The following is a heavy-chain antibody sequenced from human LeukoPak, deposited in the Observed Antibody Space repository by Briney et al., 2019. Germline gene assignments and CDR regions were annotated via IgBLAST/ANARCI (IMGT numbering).Heavy chain of an antibody. Sequence: GASVKVSCKASGGTFSSYAISWVRQAPGQGLEWMGGIIPIFGTANYAQKFQGRATITADESTSTAYMELSSLRSEDTAVYYCTTAGGATTSFDYWGQGTLVTVSS. CDR2: IIPIFGTA. V-gene: IGHV1-69*13. CDR1: GGTFSSYA. J-gene: IGHJ4*02. CDR3: TTAGGATTSFDY. D-gene: IGHD1-26*01.